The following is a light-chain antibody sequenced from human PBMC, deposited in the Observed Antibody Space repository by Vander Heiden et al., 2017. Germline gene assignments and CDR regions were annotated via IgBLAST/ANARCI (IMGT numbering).Light chain of an antibody. Sequence: QSVLTQPPSVSGAPGQRVTISCTGSSPNIGAGYDVHWYQQLPGTASKLLIYGNSNRPSGVPDRFSGSKSGTSASLAITGLQAEDEADYYCQSYDSSLSVYVFGTGTKVTVL. CDR1: SPNIGAGYD. J-gene: IGLJ1*01. CDR2: GNS. V-gene: IGLV1-40*01. CDR3: QSYDSSLSVYV.